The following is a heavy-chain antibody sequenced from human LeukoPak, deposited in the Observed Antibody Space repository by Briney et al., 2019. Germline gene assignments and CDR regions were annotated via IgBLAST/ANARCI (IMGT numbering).Heavy chain of an antibody. CDR2: IYYSGST. J-gene: IGHJ5*02. Sequence: RSSEPLSLTCTVSGGSTSSTIYYWGWIRQPPGKGLEWIGYIYYSGSTNYNPSLKSRVTISVDTSKNQFSLKLSSVTAADTAVYYCAREATKSSGYSWFDPWGQGTLVTVSS. CDR1: GGSTSSTIYY. V-gene: IGHV4-61*05. CDR3: AREATKSSGYSWFDP. D-gene: IGHD3-22*01.